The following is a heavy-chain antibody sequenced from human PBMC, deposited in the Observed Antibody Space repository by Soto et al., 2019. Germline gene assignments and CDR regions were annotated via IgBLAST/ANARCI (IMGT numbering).Heavy chain of an antibody. J-gene: IGHJ4*02. CDR3: ARHRFNYYDDTVYYYFDY. D-gene: IGHD3-22*01. CDR1: GYSFTSYC. V-gene: IGHV1-18*04. CDR2: IRGHNGNT. Sequence: GASVKVSGKASGYSFTSYCISWVRQAPGQGPEWMGWIRGHNGNTNHPQSLQGRVTMTTDTSRNTAYMELRRLRSDDTAVYYCARHRFNYYDDTVYYYFDYWGQGTLVTVSS.